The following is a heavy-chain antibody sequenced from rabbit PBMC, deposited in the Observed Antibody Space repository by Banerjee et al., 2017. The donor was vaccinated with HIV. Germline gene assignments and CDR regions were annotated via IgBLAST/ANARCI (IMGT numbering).Heavy chain of an antibody. D-gene: IGHD1-1*01. CDR3: ARATGYGSTSGHPTRLDL. CDR1: GIDFSSYYY. CDR2: IYTSSGST. V-gene: IGHV1S43*01. J-gene: IGHJ6*01. Sequence: QQQLEESGGGLVKPGGTLTLTCKASGIDFSSYYYMCWVRQAPGKGLELIACIYTSSGSTWYASWVNGRFTISRSTSLNTVDLKMTSLTAADTATYFCARATGYGSTSGHPTRLDLWGPGTLVTVS.